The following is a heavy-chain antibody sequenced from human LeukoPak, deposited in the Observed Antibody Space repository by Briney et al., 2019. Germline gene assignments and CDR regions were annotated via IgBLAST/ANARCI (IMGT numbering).Heavy chain of an antibody. CDR3: ARASGVYDSSGYGYFDY. CDR1: GGSISSYY. D-gene: IGHD3-22*01. J-gene: IGHJ4*02. V-gene: IGHV4-59*01. CDR2: IYYSGST. Sequence: SETLSLTFTVSGGSISSYYWSWIRQPPGKGLEWIGYIYYSGSTNYNPSLKSRVTISVDTSKNQFSLKLSSVTAADTAVYYCARASGVYDSSGYGYFDYWGQGTLVTVSS.